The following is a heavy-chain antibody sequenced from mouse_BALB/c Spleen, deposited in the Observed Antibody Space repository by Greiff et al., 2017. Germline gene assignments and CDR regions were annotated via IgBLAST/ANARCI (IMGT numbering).Heavy chain of an antibody. D-gene: IGHD2-13*01. J-gene: IGHJ3*01. V-gene: IGHV1S56*01. CDR3: ARSHGDGEGAWFAY. CDR1: GYTFTSYD. Sequence: VQLQQSGAELVKPGASAKLSCKASGYTFTSYDINWVRQRPEQGLEWIGWIFPGDGSTKYNEKFEGKATLSTVKSSNTDSMQHSSLTSEDAAVYVSARSHGDGEGAWFAYWGQGTLVTVSA. CDR2: IFPGDGST.